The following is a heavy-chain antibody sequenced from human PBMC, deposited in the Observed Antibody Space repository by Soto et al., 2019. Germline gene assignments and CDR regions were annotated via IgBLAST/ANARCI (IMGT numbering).Heavy chain of an antibody. CDR1: GFTFRDYA. D-gene: IGHD2-15*01. Sequence: QVVESGGGLVKPGQSLRLSCAGSGFTFRDYAVAWFRQTPGKGLKCIGFIRSERYGGTADYAASVRGRFVISRDDYPGVAYLQMDRLTSGDTGVYHFTMIPRNGRGAPLATWGRGTLVTVAS. V-gene: IGHV3-49*05. CDR2: IRSERYGGTA. J-gene: IGHJ5*02. CDR3: TMIPRNGRGAPLAT.